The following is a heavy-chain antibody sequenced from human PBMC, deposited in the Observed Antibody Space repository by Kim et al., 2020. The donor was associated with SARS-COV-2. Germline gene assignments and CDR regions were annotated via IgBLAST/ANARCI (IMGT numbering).Heavy chain of an antibody. CDR1: GFTFSNYA. CDR3: AKDFYYGGNSCLDY. Sequence: GGSLRLSCAASGFTFSNYAMSWVRQAPGKGLEWVSTIGGSGSSAFYADSVKGRFTISRDNSKNTLSLQMNSLRAEETAVYYCAKDFYYGGNSCLDYWGQGTLVTVSS. D-gene: IGHD3-10*01. J-gene: IGHJ4*02. CDR2: IGGSGSSA. V-gene: IGHV3-23*01.